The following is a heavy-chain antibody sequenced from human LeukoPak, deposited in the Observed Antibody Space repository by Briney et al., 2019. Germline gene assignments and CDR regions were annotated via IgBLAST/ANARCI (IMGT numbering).Heavy chain of an antibody. D-gene: IGHD2-2*01. CDR2: ISGSGGST. CDR3: AKGHDDDIVVVPAAYYLDY. V-gene: IGHV3-23*01. CDR1: GFTFSSYA. Sequence: GGSLRLSCAASGFTFSSYAMSWVRQAPGKGLEWVSAISGSGGSTYYADSVKGRFTISRDNSKNTLYLQMNSLRAEDTAVYYCAKGHDDDIVVVPAAYYLDYWGQGTLVTVSS. J-gene: IGHJ4*02.